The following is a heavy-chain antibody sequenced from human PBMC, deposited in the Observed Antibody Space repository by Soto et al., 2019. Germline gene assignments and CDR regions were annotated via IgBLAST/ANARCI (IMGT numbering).Heavy chain of an antibody. V-gene: IGHV3-11*06. J-gene: IGHJ4*02. CDR3: ARGEVVQGLYFFDY. CDR2: ISSSSSYT. Sequence: QVQLVESGGGLVKPGGSLRLSCAASGFTFSDYYMSWIRQAPGQGLEWVSYISSSSSYTNYADSVKGRYTISRDNAKNSQHLQMNSLRAEDTAVYYCARGEVVQGLYFFDYWGQGTLVTVSS. D-gene: IGHD3-16*01. CDR1: GFTFSDYY.